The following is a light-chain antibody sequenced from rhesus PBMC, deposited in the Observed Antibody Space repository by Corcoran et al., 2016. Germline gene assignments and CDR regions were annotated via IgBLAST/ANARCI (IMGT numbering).Light chain of an antibody. CDR1: QGISSW. Sequence: DIQMTQSPSSLSASVGDKVTITCRASQGISSWLAWYQQKPGKAPKLLIYAASSLQSGVPSRFSGSGSGTDYTPTISSLQPEDFATYYCQQGYNTPFTFGPGTKLDIK. J-gene: IGKJ3*01. V-gene: IGKV1-18*01. CDR2: AAS. CDR3: QQGYNTPFT.